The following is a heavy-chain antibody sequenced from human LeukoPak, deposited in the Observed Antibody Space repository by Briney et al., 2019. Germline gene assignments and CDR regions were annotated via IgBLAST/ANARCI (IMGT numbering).Heavy chain of an antibody. Sequence: GGSLRLSCAASGFTFSSYAMSWVRQAPGKGLELVSAISGSGGSTYYADSVKGRFTISRDNSKNTLYLQMNSLRAEDTAVYYCAKPQYYYDSSGYYSEYFQHWGQGTLVTVSS. CDR1: GFTFSSYA. V-gene: IGHV3-23*01. J-gene: IGHJ1*01. CDR2: ISGSGGST. D-gene: IGHD3-22*01. CDR3: AKPQYYYDSSGYYSEYFQH.